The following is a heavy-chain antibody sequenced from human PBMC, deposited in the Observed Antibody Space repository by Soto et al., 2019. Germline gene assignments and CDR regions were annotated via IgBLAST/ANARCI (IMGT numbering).Heavy chain of an antibody. CDR1: GYTFTSYD. V-gene: IGHV1-8*01. CDR2: MNPYSGNT. Sequence: QVQLVQSGAEVKKPGASVKVSCKASGYTFTSYDIYWVRQATGQGLEWMGWMNPYSGNTGFVEKFKYRVAMTRGISINTAYLELSSLRSEDTAVYYCTRGQGNHWGQGSLVTVSS. J-gene: IGHJ4*02. CDR3: TRGQGNH.